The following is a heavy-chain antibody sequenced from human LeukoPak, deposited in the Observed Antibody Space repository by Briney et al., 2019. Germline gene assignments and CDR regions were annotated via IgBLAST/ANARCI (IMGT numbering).Heavy chain of an antibody. CDR2: ISSSSSYI. D-gene: IGHD5-24*01. CDR3: ARDDWDGYNFNYFDY. J-gene: IGHJ4*02. Sequence: PSETLSLTCTVSGGSISSSSYYWGWIRQPPGKGLEWVSSISSSSSYIYYADSVKGRFTISRDNAKNSLYLQMNSLRAEDTAVYYCARDDWDGYNFNYFDYWGQGTLVTVSS. CDR1: GGSISSSS. V-gene: IGHV3-21*01.